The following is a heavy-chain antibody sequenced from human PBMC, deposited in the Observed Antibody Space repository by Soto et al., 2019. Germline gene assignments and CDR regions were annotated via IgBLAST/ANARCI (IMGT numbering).Heavy chain of an antibody. CDR1: GGSFSGYY. Sequence: QVQLQQWGAGLLKPSETLSLTCAVYGGSFSGYYWSWIRQPPGKGLEWNGESNHSGSTNYNQSLKSRGTISVDTSKNQVSPELSSVTAAETAVYYCARSWRGTMVRGTPHWFDPWGQGTLVTVSS. J-gene: IGHJ5*01. D-gene: IGHD3-10*01. CDR2: SNHSGST. V-gene: IGHV4-34*01. CDR3: ARSWRGTMVRGTPHWFDP.